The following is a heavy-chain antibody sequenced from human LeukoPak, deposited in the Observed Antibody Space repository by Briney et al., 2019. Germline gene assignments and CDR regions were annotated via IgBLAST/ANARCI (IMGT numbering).Heavy chain of an antibody. V-gene: IGHV3-30-3*01. D-gene: IGHD3-10*01. CDR1: GFTFSSYA. J-gene: IGHJ4*02. CDR3: ARAGFDY. Sequence: GGSLRLSCAASGFTFSSYAMHWVRQAPGKGLEWVAVISYDGSNKYYADSVKGRFTISRDNSKNTLYLQMNSLRAEDTAVYYCARAGFDYWGQGTLVTVSS. CDR2: ISYDGSNK.